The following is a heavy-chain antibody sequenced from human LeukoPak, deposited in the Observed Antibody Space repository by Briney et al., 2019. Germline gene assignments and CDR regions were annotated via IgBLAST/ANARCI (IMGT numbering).Heavy chain of an antibody. CDR2: INPNSGGT. CDR3: ARDKGTSYLSSFDY. D-gene: IGHD6-6*01. Sequence: ASVKVSCKASGYTFTGYFLHWVRQAPGQGLEWMGWINPNSGGTNYAQKFQGRVTMTRDTSITTAYMELSGLRSDDTAVYYCARDKGTSYLSSFDYWGQGTLVTVSS. V-gene: IGHV1-2*02. CDR1: GYTFTGYF. J-gene: IGHJ4*02.